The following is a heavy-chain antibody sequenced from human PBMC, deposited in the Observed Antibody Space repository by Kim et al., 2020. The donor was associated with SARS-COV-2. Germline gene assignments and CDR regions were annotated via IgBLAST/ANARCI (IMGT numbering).Heavy chain of an antibody. J-gene: IGHJ4*02. V-gene: IGHV1-3*01. CDR3: ARVNYDILTGYYSFDY. Sequence: KFQGRVTITRDTSASTAYMELSSLRSEDTAVYYCARVNYDILTGYYSFDYWGQGTLVTVSS. D-gene: IGHD3-9*01.